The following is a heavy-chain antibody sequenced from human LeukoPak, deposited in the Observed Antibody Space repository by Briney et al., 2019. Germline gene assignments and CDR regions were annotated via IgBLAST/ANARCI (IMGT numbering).Heavy chain of an antibody. D-gene: IGHD2-8*01. J-gene: IGHJ4*02. CDR2: IKQDGSEK. V-gene: IGHV3-7*01. Sequence: GGSLRLSCAASGFTFSSYWRSWVRQAPGKGLEWVANIKQDGSEKYYVDSVKGRFTISRDNAKNSLYLQMNSLRAEDTAMYYCAREGVYYYDNWVQGALVTVSS. CDR1: GFTFSSYW. CDR3: AREGVYYYDN.